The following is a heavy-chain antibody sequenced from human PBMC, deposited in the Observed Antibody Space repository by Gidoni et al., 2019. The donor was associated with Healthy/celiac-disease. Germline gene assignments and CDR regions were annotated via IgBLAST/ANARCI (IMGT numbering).Heavy chain of an antibody. V-gene: IGHV4-34*01. D-gene: IGHD3-10*01. CDR1: GGSFSGYY. Sequence: QVQLQQWGAGLLKPSETLSLTCAVYGGSFSGYYWSWIRQPPGKGLEWIGEINHSGSTNYNPSLKSRVTISVDTSKNQFSLKLSSVTAADTAVYYCARGRNTMYSYYGMDVWGQGTTVTVSS. CDR3: ARGRNTMYSYYGMDV. CDR2: INHSGST. J-gene: IGHJ6*02.